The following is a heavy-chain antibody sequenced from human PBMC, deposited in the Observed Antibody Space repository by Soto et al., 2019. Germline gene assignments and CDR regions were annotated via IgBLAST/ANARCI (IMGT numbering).Heavy chain of an antibody. Sequence: GGSLRLSCAASGFTFSNFVMRWVRQTPGKGLEWVSTITETGGDTYYTDSVKGRFTVSRDNSKNTLYLQMTSLRAEDTALYYCTKASSDRHHMDVWGQGTTVTVSS. V-gene: IGHV3-23*01. CDR1: GFTFSNFV. CDR3: TKASSDRHHMDV. J-gene: IGHJ6*02. CDR2: ITETGGDT.